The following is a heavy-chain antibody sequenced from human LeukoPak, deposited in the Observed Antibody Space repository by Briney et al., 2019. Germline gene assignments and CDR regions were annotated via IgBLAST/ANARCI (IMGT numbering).Heavy chain of an antibody. Sequence: GGSLRLSCAASGFTFSSYAMHWVRQAPGKGLEWVAVISYDGSNKYYADSVKGRFTISRDNSKNTLYLQMNSLRAEDTAVYYCARDQATYYYGSGSYLFHPNYYYYGMDVWGQGTTVTVSS. D-gene: IGHD3-10*01. CDR2: ISYDGSNK. CDR3: ARDQATYYYGSGSYLFHPNYYYYGMDV. J-gene: IGHJ6*02. V-gene: IGHV3-30*04. CDR1: GFTFSSYA.